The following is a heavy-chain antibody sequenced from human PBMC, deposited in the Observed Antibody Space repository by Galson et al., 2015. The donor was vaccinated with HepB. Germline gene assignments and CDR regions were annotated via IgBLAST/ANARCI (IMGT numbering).Heavy chain of an antibody. CDR2: INPSGGST. Sequence: SCKASGYTFTSYYMHWVRQAPGQGLEWMGIINPSGGSTSYAQKFQGRVTMTRDTSTSTVYMELSSLRSEDTAVYYCARVGSGWYSDYWGQGTLVTVSS. D-gene: IGHD6-19*01. CDR1: GYTFTSYY. CDR3: ARVGSGWYSDY. J-gene: IGHJ4*02. V-gene: IGHV1-46*01.